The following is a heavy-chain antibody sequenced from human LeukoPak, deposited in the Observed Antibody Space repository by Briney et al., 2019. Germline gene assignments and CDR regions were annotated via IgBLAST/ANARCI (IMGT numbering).Heavy chain of an antibody. Sequence: GGSLRLSCAASGFTFSSYTMSWVRQATGKGLEWVSAISGSGGSTYYADSVKGRFTISRDNSKNTLYLQMNSLTVEDTAVYYCARSQSSSLIDYWGQGTLVTVSS. J-gene: IGHJ4*02. CDR3: ARSQSSSLIDY. D-gene: IGHD6-13*01. CDR1: GFTFSSYT. CDR2: ISGSGGST. V-gene: IGHV3-23*01.